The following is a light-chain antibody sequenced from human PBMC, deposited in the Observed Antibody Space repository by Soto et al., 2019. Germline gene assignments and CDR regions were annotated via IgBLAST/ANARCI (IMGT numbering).Light chain of an antibody. V-gene: IGKV3-20*01. J-gene: IGKJ5*01. CDR3: QQYGSSRIT. Sequence: EIVLTQSPGTLSLSPGERATLSCRASQSVSSSYLAWYQQKPGQAPRLLIYDASSRATGIPDRFSGSGSGTDFTLTISRLEPEDLAVYYCQQYGSSRITFGQGTRLEIK. CDR1: QSVSSSY. CDR2: DAS.